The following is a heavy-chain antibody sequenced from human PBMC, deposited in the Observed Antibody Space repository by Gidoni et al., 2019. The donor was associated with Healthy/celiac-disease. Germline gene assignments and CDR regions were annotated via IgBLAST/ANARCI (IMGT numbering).Heavy chain of an antibody. J-gene: IGHJ3*02. CDR2: IYTSGST. CDR1: GGSISSGSYY. D-gene: IGHD3-22*01. V-gene: IGHV4-61*02. Sequence: QVQLQESGPGLVKPSQTLSLTCTVSGGSISSGSYYWSWIRQPAGKGLEWIGRIYTSGSTNYNPSLKSRVTISVDTSKNQFSLKLSSVTAADTAVYYCARETPYYYDSSGHDAFDIWGQGTMVTVSS. CDR3: ARETPYYYDSSGHDAFDI.